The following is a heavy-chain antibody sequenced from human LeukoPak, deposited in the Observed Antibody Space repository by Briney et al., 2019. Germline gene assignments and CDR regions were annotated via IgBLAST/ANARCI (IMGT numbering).Heavy chain of an antibody. V-gene: IGHV1-18*01. CDR3: ARGWSGIVGATLLDY. CDR1: GYTFTSYG. D-gene: IGHD1-26*01. Sequence: GASVKVSCKASGYTFTSYGISWVRQAPGQGLEWMGWISAYNGNTNYAQKLQGRVTMTTDTSTSTAYMELRSLRSDDTAVYYCARGWSGIVGATLLDYWGQGTLVTVSS. CDR2: ISAYNGNT. J-gene: IGHJ4*02.